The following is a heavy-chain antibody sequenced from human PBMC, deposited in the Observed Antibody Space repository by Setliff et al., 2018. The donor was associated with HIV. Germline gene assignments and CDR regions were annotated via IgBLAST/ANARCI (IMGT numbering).Heavy chain of an antibody. CDR3: ARDGERYNFDI. D-gene: IGHD2-21*01. CDR1: GGTFSSYA. CDR2: IIPMLGIT. V-gene: IGHV1-69*10. J-gene: IGHJ3*02. Sequence: SVKVSCKAYGGTFSSYAITWVRQAPGQGLECMGGIIPMLGITNYAQRFQGRLTITADEYTGTVYMHLSSLRSDDTAVYYCARDGERYNFDIWGQGTMVTVSS.